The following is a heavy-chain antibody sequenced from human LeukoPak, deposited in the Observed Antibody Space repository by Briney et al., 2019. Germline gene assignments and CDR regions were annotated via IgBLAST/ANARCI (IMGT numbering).Heavy chain of an antibody. J-gene: IGHJ4*02. Sequence: SETLSLTCSVSGGSTSDYYWNWIRQPAGQGLEWLGRTYYTGNTAYNPSLESRLTMSLDTAKNQFSLKVTSVTAADTAVYYCARGGTLFTYFDSWGQGTLVTVSS. CDR1: GGSTSDYY. CDR3: ARGGTLFTYFDS. CDR2: TYYTGNT. D-gene: IGHD3-10*02. V-gene: IGHV4-4*07.